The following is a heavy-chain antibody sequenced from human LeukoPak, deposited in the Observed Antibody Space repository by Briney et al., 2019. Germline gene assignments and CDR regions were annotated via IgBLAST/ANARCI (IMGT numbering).Heavy chain of an antibody. Sequence: SCKASGGTFSSYAISWVRQAPGKGLEWVSTISGTGGDTFYADSVKGRFTISRDNSRNTLYLQMNSLRAEDTAVYYCAKDGGVSRGAFDIWGQGTMVTVSS. CDR1: GGTFSSYA. V-gene: IGHV3-23*01. CDR3: AKDGGVSRGAFDI. J-gene: IGHJ3*02. D-gene: IGHD3-3*01. CDR2: ISGTGGDT.